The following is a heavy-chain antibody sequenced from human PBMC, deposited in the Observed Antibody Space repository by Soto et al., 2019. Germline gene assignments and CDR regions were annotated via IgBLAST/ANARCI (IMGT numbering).Heavy chain of an antibody. CDR2: SRNNANSYTT. J-gene: IGHJ4*02. V-gene: IGHV3-72*01. D-gene: IGHD1-1*01. CDR1: GFTFSDHY. CDR3: IRPMTGTTRGFDY. Sequence: EVQLVESGGGLVQPGGSLRLSCAVSGFTFSDHYMDWVRQAPGKGLEWVGRSRNNANSYTTEYAASVKGRFTISRDDSENSLYLQMDSLKTEDTAVYFCIRPMTGTTRGFDYWGQGTLVTVSS.